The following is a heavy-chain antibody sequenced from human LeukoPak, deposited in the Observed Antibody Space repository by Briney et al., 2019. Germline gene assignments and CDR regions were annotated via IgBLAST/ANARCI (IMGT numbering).Heavy chain of an antibody. CDR1: GFTFSSYT. V-gene: IGHV3-23*01. D-gene: IGHD3-22*01. Sequence: GGSLRLSCAASGFTFSSYTMSWVRQAPGKGLEWVSAISGSGGSIYYADSVKGRFTISRDNSKNTLYLQMNSLRAEDTAVYYCAKDLYYYDSSGTNYFDYWGQGTLVTVSS. CDR3: AKDLYYYDSSGTNYFDY. J-gene: IGHJ4*02. CDR2: ISGSGGSI.